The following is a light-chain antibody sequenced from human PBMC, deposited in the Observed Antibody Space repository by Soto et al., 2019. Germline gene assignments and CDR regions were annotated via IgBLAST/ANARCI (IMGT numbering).Light chain of an antibody. CDR1: QSIANN. CDR2: GAS. J-gene: IGKJ5*01. V-gene: IGKV3-15*01. Sequence: EIVMTQSPASVSASQGERITLSCKASQSIANNLAWHQQKPGQAPRLLMYGASTRAADIPARFSGSGSGTDFTLTISSLEPEDFAVYYCQQYGSSPSITFGQGTRLEIK. CDR3: QQYGSSPSIT.